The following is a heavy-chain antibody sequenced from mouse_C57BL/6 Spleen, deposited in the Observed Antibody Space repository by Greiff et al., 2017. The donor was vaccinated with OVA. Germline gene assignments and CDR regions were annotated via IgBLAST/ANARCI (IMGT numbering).Heavy chain of an antibody. CDR3: ARGDYYGSSYNYFDY. Sequence: VQLQQSGAELVRPGTSVKMSCKASGYTFTNYWIGWAKQRPGHGLEWIGDLYPGGGYTNYNEKFKGKATLTADKSSSTAYMQFSSLTSEDSAIYYCARGDYYGSSYNYFDYWGQGTTLTVSS. J-gene: IGHJ2*01. CDR2: LYPGGGYT. CDR1: GYTFTNYW. D-gene: IGHD1-1*01. V-gene: IGHV1-63*01.